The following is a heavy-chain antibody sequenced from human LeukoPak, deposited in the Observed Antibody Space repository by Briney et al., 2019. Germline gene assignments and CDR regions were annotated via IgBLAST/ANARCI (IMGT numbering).Heavy chain of an antibody. D-gene: IGHD5-12*01. V-gene: IGHV4-59*01. CDR2: IYYSGST. Sequence: PSETLSLTCTVSGGSISSYYWSWIRQPPGKGLEWIGYIYYSGSTNYNPSLKSRVTISVDTSKNQFSPKLSSVTAADTAVYYCAREYSGYDSRGVRYYFDYWGQGTLVTVSS. CDR3: AREYSGYDSRGVRYYFDY. J-gene: IGHJ4*02. CDR1: GGSISSYY.